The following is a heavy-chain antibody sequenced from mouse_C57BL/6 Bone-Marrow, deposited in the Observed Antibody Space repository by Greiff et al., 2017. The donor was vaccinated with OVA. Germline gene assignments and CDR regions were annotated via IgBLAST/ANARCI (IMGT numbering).Heavy chain of an antibody. V-gene: IGHV1-69*01. CDR1: GYTFTSYW. CDR2: IDPSDSYT. J-gene: IGHJ1*03. Sequence: VQLQQPGAELVMPGASVKLSCKASGYTFTSYWMHWVKQRPGQGLEWIGEIDPSDSYTNYNQKFKGKSTLTVDKSSSTAYMQLSSLTSEDSAVYYCARFITTVVATGFDVWGTGTTVTVSS. CDR3: ARFITTVVATGFDV. D-gene: IGHD1-1*01.